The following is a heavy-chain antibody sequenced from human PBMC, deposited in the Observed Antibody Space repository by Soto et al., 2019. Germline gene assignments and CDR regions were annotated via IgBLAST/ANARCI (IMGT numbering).Heavy chain of an antibody. CDR2: ISYDGSNK. CDR1: GFTFSSYG. J-gene: IGHJ6*02. CDR3: ARADLDSSSWYRVEYYGMDV. Sequence: PGGSLRLSCAAFGFTFSSYGMHWVRQAPGKGLEWVAVISYDGSNKYYADSVKGRFTISRDNSKNTLYLQMNSLRAEDTAVYYCARADLDSSSWYRVEYYGMDVWGQGTTVTVSS. D-gene: IGHD6-13*01. V-gene: IGHV3-30*03.